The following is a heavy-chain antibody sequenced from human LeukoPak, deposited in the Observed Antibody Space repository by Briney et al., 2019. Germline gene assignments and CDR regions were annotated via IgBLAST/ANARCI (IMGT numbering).Heavy chain of an antibody. CDR1: GGTFSSYA. CDR3: ASPIVVVPAATDDAFDI. V-gene: IGHV1-69*13. CDR2: IIPIFGTA. D-gene: IGHD2-2*01. Sequence: SVKVSCKAPGGTFSSYAISWVRQAPGQGLEWMGVIIPIFGTANYAQKFQGRVTITADESTSTAYMELSSLRSEDTAVYYCASPIVVVPAATDDAFDIWGQGTMVTVSS. J-gene: IGHJ3*02.